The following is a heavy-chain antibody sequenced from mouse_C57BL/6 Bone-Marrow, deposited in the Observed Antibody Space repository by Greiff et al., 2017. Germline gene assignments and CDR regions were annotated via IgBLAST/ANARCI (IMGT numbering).Heavy chain of an antibody. D-gene: IGHD2-4*01. J-gene: IGHJ2*01. V-gene: IGHV5-6*01. CDR2: ISRGGSYT. Sequence: EVKLVESGGDLVKPGGSLKLSCAASGFTFSSYGMPWVRQTPDQRLEWVATISRGGSYTYYPDSVKGRFTISRDNANNTLYLQMSSLKSEDTAIYYCARHGGLRPLDCGGGGTTLTVAA. CDR1: GFTFSSYG. CDR3: ARHGGLRPLDC.